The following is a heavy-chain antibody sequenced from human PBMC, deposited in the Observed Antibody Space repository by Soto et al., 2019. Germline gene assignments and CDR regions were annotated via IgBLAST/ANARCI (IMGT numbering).Heavy chain of an antibody. J-gene: IGHJ5*02. CDR3: ARHHGPTTSETWFDP. Sequence: QVHLVQSGVEVKTPGASVKFSCQASGYTFFTYDISWVRQAPGQGLEWMGWISTYSGDTKYAQKFQGRVTITPATSTTTAYLELSRLRSDDTAVYYCARHHGPTTSETWFDPWGQGNLVTVSS. D-gene: IGHD5-12*01. CDR1: GYTFFTYD. CDR2: ISTYSGDT. V-gene: IGHV1-18*01.